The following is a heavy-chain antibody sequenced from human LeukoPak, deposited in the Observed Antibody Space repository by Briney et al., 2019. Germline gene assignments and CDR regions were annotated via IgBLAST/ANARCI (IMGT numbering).Heavy chain of an antibody. CDR3: TKTTTGYSSGQYPGWPADH. CDR2: ISTSGGNT. D-gene: IGHD3-22*01. CDR1: GFTFSSNA. V-gene: IGHV3-23*01. J-gene: IGHJ4*02. Sequence: GGSLRLSCAGSGFTFSSNALSLVRQAPEKGLEWVSAISTSGGNTYYADSVRGRFTISRDNSKNTLYLQMNTLRAEDTAVYYCTKTTTGYSSGQYPGWPADHWGQGALVTVSS.